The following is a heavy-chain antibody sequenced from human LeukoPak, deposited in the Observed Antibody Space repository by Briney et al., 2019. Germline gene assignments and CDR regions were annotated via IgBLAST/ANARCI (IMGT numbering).Heavy chain of an antibody. CDR2: IIPIFGTA. CDR1: GYTFTGYY. CDR3: ARDHNYDYVWGYYMDV. J-gene: IGHJ6*03. D-gene: IGHD3-16*01. Sequence: SVKVSCKASGYTFTGYYMHWVRQAPGQGLEWMGRIIPIFGTANYAQKFQGRVTITTDESTSTAYMELSSLRSEDTAVYYCARDHNYDYVWGYYMDVWGKGTTVTVSS. V-gene: IGHV1-69*05.